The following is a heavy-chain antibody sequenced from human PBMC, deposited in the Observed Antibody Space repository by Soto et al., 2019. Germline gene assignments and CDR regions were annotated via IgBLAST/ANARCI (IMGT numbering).Heavy chain of an antibody. V-gene: IGHV1-2*02. D-gene: IGHD3-3*01. Sequence: GASVKVSCKASGYTFTGYYMHWVRQAPGQGLEWMGWINPNSGGTNYAQKFQGRVTMTRDTSISTAYMELSRLRSDDTAVYYCARDLPYLRFLEWLPTPHGMDVWGQGTTVTSP. CDR2: INPNSGGT. CDR3: ARDLPYLRFLEWLPTPHGMDV. J-gene: IGHJ6*02. CDR1: GYTFTGYY.